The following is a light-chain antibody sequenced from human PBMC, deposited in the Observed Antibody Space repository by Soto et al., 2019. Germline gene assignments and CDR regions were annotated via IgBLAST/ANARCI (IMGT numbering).Light chain of an antibody. V-gene: IGLV2-23*01. CDR3: CSYAGSSTLV. J-gene: IGLJ2*01. CDR2: EGS. CDR1: SSDVGSYSF. Sequence: QSVLTQPASVSGSPGQSITISCTGTSSDVGSYSFVSWYQQHPGKAPKLMIYEGSKRPSGVSNRFSGSKSGNTASLAISGLQAEDEADYYCCSYAGSSTLVFGGGTKVTVL.